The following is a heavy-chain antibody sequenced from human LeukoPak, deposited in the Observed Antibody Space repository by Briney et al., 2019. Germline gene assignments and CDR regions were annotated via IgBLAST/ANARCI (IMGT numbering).Heavy chain of an antibody. CDR1: GYIFTSFY. CDR3: ARDPVRLIAAGTGWFAP. V-gene: IGHV1-2*02. J-gene: IGHJ5*02. D-gene: IGHD6-13*01. Sequence: ASVKVSCKTSGYIFTSFYLQWVRQAPGQGLEWMGWINPNSGGTNYAQRFQGRVTMTRDTSISTAYMELSGLRSDDTAVYYCARDPVRLIAAGTGWFAPWGQGTLVTVSS. CDR2: INPNSGGT.